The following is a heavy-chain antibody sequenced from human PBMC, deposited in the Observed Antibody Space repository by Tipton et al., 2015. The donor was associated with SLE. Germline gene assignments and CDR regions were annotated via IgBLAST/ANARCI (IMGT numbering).Heavy chain of an antibody. D-gene: IGHD6-13*01. Sequence: TLSLTCTVSGASISSHYWSWIRQPPGKGLEWIGYIYYSGSTNYNPSLKSRVTISVDTSKNQFSLKLSSVTAADTAVYYCARYAAGTEFDYWGQGTLVTVSS. V-gene: IGHV4-59*11. J-gene: IGHJ4*02. CDR2: IYYSGST. CDR1: GASISSHY. CDR3: ARYAAGTEFDY.